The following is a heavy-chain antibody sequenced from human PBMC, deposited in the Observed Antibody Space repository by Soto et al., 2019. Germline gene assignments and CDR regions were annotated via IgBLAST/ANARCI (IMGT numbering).Heavy chain of an antibody. CDR3: AKDWTSI. Sequence: EVQLLESGGGFVQPGGSLRISCAASGFTFNIYSMTWLRQAPGKGLEWVSTISGSGGSTYYTESVKGRFTISRDNSKNTLFLQMSSLRAEDTAVYYCAKDWTSIWGQGTMVTVSS. CDR1: GFTFNIYS. V-gene: IGHV3-23*01. J-gene: IGHJ3*02. CDR2: ISGSGGST. D-gene: IGHD3-3*01.